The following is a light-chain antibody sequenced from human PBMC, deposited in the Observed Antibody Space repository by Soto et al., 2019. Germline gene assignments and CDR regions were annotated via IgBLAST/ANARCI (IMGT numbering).Light chain of an antibody. CDR2: HSS. J-gene: IGKJ1*01. CDR1: QSISNW. CDR3: QQYNSYS. Sequence: DIQMTQSPSTLPASVGDRVTITCRASQSISNWLAWYQQKPRTAPKVLIYHSSNLQSGVPSRFSGSGSGTEFTLTISSLQPDDFATYYCQQYNSYSFGQGTKLEIK. V-gene: IGKV1-5*01.